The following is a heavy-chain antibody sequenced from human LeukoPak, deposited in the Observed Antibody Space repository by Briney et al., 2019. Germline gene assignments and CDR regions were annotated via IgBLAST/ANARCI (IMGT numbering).Heavy chain of an antibody. Sequence: GASVKVSCKASGYTFTGYYMHWVRQAPGQGLEWMGWINPNSGGTNYAQKFQGRVTMTRDTSISTAYMELSRLRSDDTAVYYCARGRSKIAAAGLLVYWGQGTLVTVSS. V-gene: IGHV1-2*02. D-gene: IGHD6-13*01. J-gene: IGHJ4*02. CDR1: GYTFTGYY. CDR3: ARGRSKIAAAGLLVY. CDR2: INPNSGGT.